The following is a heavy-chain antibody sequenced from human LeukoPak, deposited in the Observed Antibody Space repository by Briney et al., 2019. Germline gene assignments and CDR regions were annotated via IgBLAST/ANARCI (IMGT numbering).Heavy chain of an antibody. D-gene: IGHD4-17*01. CDR3: GRDSLDDYGDYPDAFDI. J-gene: IGHJ3*02. Sequence: SETLSLTCTVSGGSISSYYWSWIRQPPGKGLEWIGYIYYSGSTNYNPSLKSRVTISVDTSKNQFSLKLSSVTAADTAVYHCGRDSLDDYGDYPDAFDIWGQGTMVTVSS. CDR1: GGSISSYY. V-gene: IGHV4-59*01. CDR2: IYYSGST.